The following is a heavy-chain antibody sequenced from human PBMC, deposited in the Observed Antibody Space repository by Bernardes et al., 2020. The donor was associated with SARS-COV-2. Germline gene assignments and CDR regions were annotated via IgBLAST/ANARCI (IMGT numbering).Heavy chain of an antibody. CDR2: MTWNGGNL. J-gene: IGHJ4*02. V-gene: IGHV3-9*01. Sequence: GGSLRLSCVASGFTIDDYALHWVRQAPGKGLEWVSGMTWNGGNLGYADSVKGRFTISRDIAKNSLYLQMNSLRAEDTAFYYCAKDDGGSHFMDYWGQGTLVTVSS. CDR3: AKDDGGSHFMDY. CDR1: GFTIDDYA. D-gene: IGHD1-26*01.